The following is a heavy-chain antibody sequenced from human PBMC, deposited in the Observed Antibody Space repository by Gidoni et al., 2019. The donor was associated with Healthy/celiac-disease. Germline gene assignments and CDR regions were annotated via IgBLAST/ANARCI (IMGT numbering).Heavy chain of an antibody. CDR2: IIAYNGNT. Sequence: QVQLVQSGAEVKKPGASVKVSCTASGYTFTSYGISWVRQAPGQGLEWMGWIIAYNGNTNYAQKLQGRVTMTTDTSTSTAYMELRSLRSDDTAVYYCARDPVGGDSSGYYGIDYWVQGTLVTVSS. CDR3: ARDPVGGDSSGYYGIDY. J-gene: IGHJ4*02. CDR1: GYTFTSYG. V-gene: IGHV1-18*01. D-gene: IGHD3-22*01.